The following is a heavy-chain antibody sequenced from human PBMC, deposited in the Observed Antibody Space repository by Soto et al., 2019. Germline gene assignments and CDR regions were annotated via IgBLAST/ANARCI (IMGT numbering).Heavy chain of an antibody. V-gene: IGHV6-1*01. D-gene: IGHD3-3*02. CDR1: GDSVSNNSAA. CDR3: AREGRLAASIFHNWFDP. Sequence: SPTLSLPCAISGDSVSNNSAAWNWIRQSPSRGLEWLGRTYYRSKWFNNYALSVKGRITINPDTSKNQFSLQLNSVTPEDTAVYYCAREGRLAASIFHNWFDPWGQGTLVTVSS. J-gene: IGHJ5*02. CDR2: TYYRSKWFN.